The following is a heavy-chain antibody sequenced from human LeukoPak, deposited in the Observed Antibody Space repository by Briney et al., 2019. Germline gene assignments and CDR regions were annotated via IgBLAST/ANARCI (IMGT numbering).Heavy chain of an antibody. CDR3: AREGTSGKYGDYEAEYFQH. CDR2: IYYSGST. V-gene: IGHV4-59*01. CDR1: GGSISSYY. Sequence: SETLSLTCTVSGGSISSYYWSWIRQPPGKGLEWIGYIYYSGSTNYNPSLKSRVTISVDTSKNQFSLKLSSVTAADTAVYYCAREGTSGKYGDYEAEYFQHWGQGTLVTVSS. D-gene: IGHD4-17*01. J-gene: IGHJ1*01.